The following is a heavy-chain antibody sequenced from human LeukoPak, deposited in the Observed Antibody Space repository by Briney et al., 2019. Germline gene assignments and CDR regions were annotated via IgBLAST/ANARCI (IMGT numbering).Heavy chain of an antibody. CDR1: GYTLTELS. CDR3: ATVPKRAGYYFDY. J-gene: IGHJ4*02. D-gene: IGHD6-19*01. V-gene: IGHV1-24*01. CDR2: FDPGDGET. Sequence: ASVKVSCKVSGYTLTELSMHWVRQAPGKGLEWMGGFDPGDGETIYAQKFQGRVTMTEDTSTDTAYMELSSLRSEDTAVYYCATVPKRAGYYFDYWGQGTLVTVSS.